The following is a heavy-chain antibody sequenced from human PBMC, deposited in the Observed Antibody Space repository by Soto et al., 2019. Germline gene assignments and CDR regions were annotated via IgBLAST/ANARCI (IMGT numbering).Heavy chain of an antibody. CDR1: GFTFSSYW. CDR2: INSDGSST. D-gene: IGHD1-26*01. CDR3: XRGGSLNWYFXL. Sequence: PGGSLRLSCAASGFTFSSYWMHWVRQAPGKGLVWVSRINSDGSSTSYADSVKGRFTISRDNAKNTLYLQMNSLRAEDTAVYYCXRGGSLNWYFXLWGRGTLVXVSS. V-gene: IGHV3-74*01. J-gene: IGHJ2*01.